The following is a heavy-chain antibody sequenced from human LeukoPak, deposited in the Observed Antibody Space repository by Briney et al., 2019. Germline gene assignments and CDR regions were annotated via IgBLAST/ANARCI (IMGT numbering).Heavy chain of an antibody. J-gene: IGHJ5*02. CDR3: ARDQLRFLEWPGA. D-gene: IGHD3-3*01. V-gene: IGHV3-48*01. Sequence: GTSLRLSCTASGFTFSSYWMHWVRQAPGKGLEWVSYISSSSSTIYYADSVKGRFTISRDNAKNSLYLQMNSLRAEDTAVYYCARDQLRFLEWPGAWGQGTLVTVSS. CDR2: ISSSSSTI. CDR1: GFTFSSYW.